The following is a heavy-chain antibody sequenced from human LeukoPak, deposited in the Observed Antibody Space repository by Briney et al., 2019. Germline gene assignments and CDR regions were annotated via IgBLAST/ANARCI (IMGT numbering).Heavy chain of an antibody. J-gene: IGHJ4*02. CDR2: ISSSGSTI. V-gene: IGHV3-11*01. CDR1: GFTFSDYY. Sequence: GGSLRLSCAASGFTFSDYYMSWIRQAPGKGLEWVSYISSSGSTIYYADSVKGRFTISRDNAKNSLYLQMNSLRAEDTAVYYCARSPLLYPAPFDYWGQRTLVTVSS. CDR3: ARSPLLYPAPFDY. D-gene: IGHD2-2*02.